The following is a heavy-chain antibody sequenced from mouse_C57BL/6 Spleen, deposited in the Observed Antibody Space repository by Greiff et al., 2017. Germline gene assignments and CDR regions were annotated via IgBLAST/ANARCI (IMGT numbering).Heavy chain of an antibody. CDR1: GYAFSSSW. D-gene: IGHD2-3*01. CDR2: IYPGDGDT. Sequence: VQLVESGPELVKPGASVKISCKASGYAFSSSWMNWVKQRPGKGLEWIGRIYPGDGDTNYNGKFKGKATLTADKSSSTAYMQLSSLTSEDSAVYFCAGDGPGYFDYWGQGTTLTVSS. J-gene: IGHJ2*01. V-gene: IGHV1-82*01. CDR3: AGDGPGYFDY.